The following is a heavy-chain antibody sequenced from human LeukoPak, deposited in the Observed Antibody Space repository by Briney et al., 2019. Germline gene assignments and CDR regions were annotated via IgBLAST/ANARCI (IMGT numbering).Heavy chain of an antibody. D-gene: IGHD6-13*01. CDR1: GYTFTGYY. V-gene: IGHV1-2*02. CDR2: INPNSGGT. Sequence: ASVKVSCKASGYTFTGYYIHWVRQAPGQGLEWMGWINPNSGGTNYAQKFQGRVTMTRDTSISTAYMELSRLRSDDTAVYYCARGLSSSWLSPFDPWGQGTLVTVSS. CDR3: ARGLSSSWLSPFDP. J-gene: IGHJ5*02.